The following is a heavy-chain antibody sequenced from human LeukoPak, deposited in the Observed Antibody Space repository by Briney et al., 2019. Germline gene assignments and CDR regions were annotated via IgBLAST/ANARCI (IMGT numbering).Heavy chain of an antibody. Sequence: GGSLRLSCAASGFTFNSYAMSWVRQAPGKGLEWVSIIIASGGSTYYADSVKGRFTISRDNSKNTLYLQMNSLRAEDTAVYYCATQGGNFDYWGQGTLVTVSS. CDR1: GFTFNSYA. V-gene: IGHV3-23*01. CDR2: IIASGGST. D-gene: IGHD3-16*01. CDR3: ATQGGNFDY. J-gene: IGHJ4*02.